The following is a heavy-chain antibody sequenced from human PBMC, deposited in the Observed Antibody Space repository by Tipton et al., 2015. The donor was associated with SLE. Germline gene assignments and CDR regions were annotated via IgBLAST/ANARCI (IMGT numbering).Heavy chain of an antibody. CDR3: ARWYYYDSSGYPFDY. CDR1: GGSISSSSYY. V-gene: IGHV4-39*01. CDR2: IYYSGST. J-gene: IGHJ4*02. Sequence: TLSLTCTVSGGSISSSSYYWGWIRPPPGKGLEWIGSIYYSGSTYYNPSLKSRVTISVDTSKNQFSLKLSSVTAADTAVYYCARWYYYDSSGYPFDYWGQGTLVTVSS. D-gene: IGHD3-22*01.